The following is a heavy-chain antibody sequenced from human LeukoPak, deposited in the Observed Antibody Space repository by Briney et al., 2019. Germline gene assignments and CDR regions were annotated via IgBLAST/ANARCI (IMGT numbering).Heavy chain of an antibody. V-gene: IGHV1-2*02. J-gene: IGHJ4*02. Sequence: ASVKVSCKASGYTFTARYIHWVRQAPGQGLDWMGVIDPKTGATRFAQKLQGRVAMTTDTSTSTAYMELRSLRSDDTAVYYCARADSWSMVRGVKILDYWGQGTLVTVSS. CDR2: IDPKTGAT. CDR3: ARADSWSMVRGVKILDY. CDR1: GYTFTARY. D-gene: IGHD3-10*01.